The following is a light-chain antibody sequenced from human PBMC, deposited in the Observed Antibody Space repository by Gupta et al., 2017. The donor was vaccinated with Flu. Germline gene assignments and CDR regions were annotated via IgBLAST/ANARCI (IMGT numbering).Light chain of an antibody. Sequence: GQTVRITGQGDSLRRYYASWYQQKPGQAPVLVFYGKNNRPSGIPDRFSGSSSGNTASLTITGAQAEDEADYYCNSRDSNGYHYIFGTGTKVTVL. V-gene: IGLV3-19*01. CDR2: GKN. CDR3: NSRDSNGYHYI. J-gene: IGLJ1*01. CDR1: SLRRYY.